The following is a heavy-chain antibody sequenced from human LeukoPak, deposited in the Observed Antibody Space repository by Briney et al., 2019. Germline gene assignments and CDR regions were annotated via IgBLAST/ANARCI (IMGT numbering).Heavy chain of an antibody. CDR2: IYGGGTT. D-gene: IGHD4-17*01. J-gene: IGHJ4*02. Sequence: GRSLRLSCAASGFTVSNNYMSWVRQAPGKGLEWVSLIYGGGTTYYADSVKGRFTISSDSSKNTLYLQMNSLRAEDTAVYYCARAPNYGDYGGQWGRGTLVTVSS. V-gene: IGHV3-53*01. CDR3: ARAPNYGDYGGQ. CDR1: GFTVSNNY.